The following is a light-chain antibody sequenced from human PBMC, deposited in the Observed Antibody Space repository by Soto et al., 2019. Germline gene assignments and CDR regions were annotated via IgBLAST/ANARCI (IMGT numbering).Light chain of an antibody. V-gene: IGKV3-15*01. CDR1: QSVRSN. CDR2: GAF. Sequence: EIAMTQSPATLSVSPGERATLSCRASQSVRSNLAWYQQKAGQAPRLLIYGAFTRATGVPARFSGSGSGTNFTLTISSLQSEDFAVYYCQLYANSPPFGQGTRLEVK. CDR3: QLYANSPP. J-gene: IGKJ5*01.